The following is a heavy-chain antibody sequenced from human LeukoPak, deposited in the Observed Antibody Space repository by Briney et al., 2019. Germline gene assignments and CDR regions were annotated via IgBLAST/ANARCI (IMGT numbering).Heavy chain of an antibody. V-gene: IGHV4-39*07. CDR1: GFSVSNNY. CDR2: IYYSGST. CDR3: ARDRTFIDY. J-gene: IGHJ4*02. Sequence: PGGSLRLSCVVSGFSVSNNYVSWVRQAPGKGLEWIGSIYYSGSTYYNPSLKSRVTISVDTSKNQFSLKLSSVTAADTAVYYCARDRTFIDYWGQGTLVTVSS.